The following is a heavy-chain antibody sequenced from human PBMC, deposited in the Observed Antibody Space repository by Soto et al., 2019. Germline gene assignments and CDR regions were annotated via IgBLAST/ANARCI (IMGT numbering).Heavy chain of an antibody. J-gene: IGHJ6*02. CDR3: ARDPSTLIVAAGKGGYYYGMDV. V-gene: IGHV1-18*01. CDR2: ISAYNGNT. D-gene: IGHD6-19*01. CDR1: SYTFTSYG. Sequence: QVPLVQSGAEVKKPGASVKVSCKASSYTFTSYGISWVRQAPGQGLEWMGWISAYNGNTNYAQKLQGRVTMTTDTSTSTAYMELRSLRSDDTAVYYCARDPSTLIVAAGKGGYYYGMDVWGQGTTVTVSS.